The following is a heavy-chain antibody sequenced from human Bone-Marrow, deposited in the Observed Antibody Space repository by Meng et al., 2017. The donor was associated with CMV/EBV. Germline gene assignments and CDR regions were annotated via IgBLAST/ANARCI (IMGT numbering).Heavy chain of an antibody. J-gene: IGHJ4*02. CDR2: IYYSGIT. Sequence: SETLSLTCTVSGGSISSYNYYWGWIRQPPGKGLEWIGTIYYSGITYYNPSLKSRVTISVDTPKNQFSLKLSSLTAADTAVYYCGRVVDVRPGSSCSSATCSDYWGQGTLVTVSS. D-gene: IGHD2-2*01. CDR1: GGSISSYNYY. CDR3: GRVVDVRPGSSCSSATCSDY. V-gene: IGHV4-39*07.